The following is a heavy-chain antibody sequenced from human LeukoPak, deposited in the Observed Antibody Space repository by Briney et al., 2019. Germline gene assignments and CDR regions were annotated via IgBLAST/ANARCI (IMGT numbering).Heavy chain of an antibody. CDR2: ISSSSGTR. CDR3: ARDPSGYYLDYFDY. CDR1: GFTFSGYS. D-gene: IGHD3-22*01. J-gene: IGHJ4*02. V-gene: IGHV3-48*01. Sequence: PGGSLRLSCAASGFTFSGYSVNWVRQAPGKGLEWVSYISSSSGTRYYTDSVQGRFTISRDNAKNSLYLEMNSLRAEDTAVYYCARDPSGYYLDYFDYWGQGALVTVSS.